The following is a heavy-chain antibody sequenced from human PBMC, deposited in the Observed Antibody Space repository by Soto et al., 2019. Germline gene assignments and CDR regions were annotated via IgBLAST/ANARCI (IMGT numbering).Heavy chain of an antibody. CDR1: SGSICSYY. Sequence: SESLSLTCTVSSGSICSYYWSWIRQPPGKGLEWIGEINHSGSTNYNPSLKSRVTISVDTSKNQFSLKLSSVTAADTAVYYCARLAYYDSRSYFDYWGQGTLVTVSS. CDR3: ARLAYYDSRSYFDY. D-gene: IGHD3-22*01. J-gene: IGHJ4*02. V-gene: IGHV4-34*01. CDR2: INHSGST.